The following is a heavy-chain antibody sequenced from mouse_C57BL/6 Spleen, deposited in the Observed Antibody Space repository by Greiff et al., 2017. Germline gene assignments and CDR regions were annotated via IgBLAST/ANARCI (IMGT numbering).Heavy chain of an antibody. Sequence: VQLQQPGAELVKPGASVKLSCKASGYTFTSHWMHWVKQRTGRGLEWIGRFDPNSGGTKYNEKFKSQATLTVDKPSSTAYMQLSSLTSEDSAVYYCARCDYDGGYAMDYWGQGPSVTVSS. V-gene: IGHV1-72*01. CDR1: GYTFTSHW. J-gene: IGHJ4*01. CDR3: ARCDYDGGYAMDY. D-gene: IGHD2-4*01. CDR2: FDPNSGGT.